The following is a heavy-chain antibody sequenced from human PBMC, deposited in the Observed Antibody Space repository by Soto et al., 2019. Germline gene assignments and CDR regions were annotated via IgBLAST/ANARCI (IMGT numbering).Heavy chain of an antibody. CDR1: GFTFSNAW. V-gene: IGHV3-15*01. Sequence: GGSLRLSCAASGFTFSNAWMSWVRQAPGKGLEWVGRIKSKTDGGTTDYAAPVKGRFTISRDDSKNTLYLQMNSLKTEDTAVYYCTTDWASPFDYAFDYWGQVTLVTVSS. CDR2: IKSKTDGGTT. D-gene: IGHD4-17*01. J-gene: IGHJ4*02. CDR3: TTDWASPFDYAFDY.